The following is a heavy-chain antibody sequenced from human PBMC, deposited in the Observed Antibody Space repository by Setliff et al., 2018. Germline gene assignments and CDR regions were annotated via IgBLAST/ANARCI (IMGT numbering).Heavy chain of an antibody. Sequence: GGSLRLSCAASRFTFSSYAMHWVRQPPGKGLEWVSYISSSGSTIYYADSVKGRFTISRDNAKNSLYLQMNSLRAEDTAVYYCARVREANWNPWANWFDPWGQGTLVTVSS. CDR1: RFTFSSYA. CDR3: ARVREANWNPWANWFDP. V-gene: IGHV3-48*04. D-gene: IGHD1-1*01. J-gene: IGHJ5*02. CDR2: ISSSGSTI.